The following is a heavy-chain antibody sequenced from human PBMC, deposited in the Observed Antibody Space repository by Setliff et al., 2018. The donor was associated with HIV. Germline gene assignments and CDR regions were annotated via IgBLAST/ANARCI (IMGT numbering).Heavy chain of an antibody. V-gene: IGHV1-3*01. CDR2: INAGNGNT. Sequence: ASVKVSCKSSGYTFTSYTMHWVRQAPGQRLEWMGRINAGNGNTKYSQKFQGRVTVTRDTSATTAYMELSSLRSEDTAVYYCARDHRPNYYDNSGSPGYWGQGTLVTVSS. CDR3: ARDHRPNYYDNSGSPGY. D-gene: IGHD3-22*01. J-gene: IGHJ4*02. CDR1: GYTFTSYT.